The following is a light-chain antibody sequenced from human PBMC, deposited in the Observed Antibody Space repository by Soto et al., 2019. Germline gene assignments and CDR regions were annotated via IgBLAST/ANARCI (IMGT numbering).Light chain of an antibody. CDR3: QQYYSTPWT. CDR1: QSVLHSSNNKNY. V-gene: IGKV4-1*01. J-gene: IGKJ1*01. Sequence: DVVMTQSPDSLAVSLGERATINCKSSQSVLHSSNNKNYLAWYQQKPGQPPKVLINWASTRESGVPDRFSGSGSGTEFTLTISSLQAEDVAVYYCQQYYSTPWTFGQGTKVDIK. CDR2: WAS.